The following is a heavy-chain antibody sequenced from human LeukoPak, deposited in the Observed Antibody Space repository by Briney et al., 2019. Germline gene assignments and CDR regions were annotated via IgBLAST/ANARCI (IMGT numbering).Heavy chain of an antibody. D-gene: IGHD4-17*01. CDR3: ARGPYGDYGDY. Sequence: KPGGSLRLSCAASGFTFSDYYMSWIRQAPGKGLEWVSYISSGSTIYYADSVKGRFTISRDNAKNSLYLQINSLRAEDTAVYYCARGPYGDYGDYWGQGTLVTVSS. CDR1: GFTFSDYY. V-gene: IGHV3-11*01. J-gene: IGHJ4*02. CDR2: ISSGSTI.